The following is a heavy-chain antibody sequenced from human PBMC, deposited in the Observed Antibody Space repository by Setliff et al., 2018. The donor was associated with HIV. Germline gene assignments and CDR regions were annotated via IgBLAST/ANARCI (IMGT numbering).Heavy chain of an antibody. J-gene: IGHJ4*02. CDR3: ARDHIPSKWLLESDY. CDR1: GYTFTNFG. D-gene: IGHD3-22*01. Sequence: ASVKVSCKASGYTFTNFGITWVRQAPGQGLEWMGWISPYNGNTNYAPELHGRVTMTTDTSTSTASLELRSLRSDDTAVYYCARDHIPSKWLLESDYWGQGTLVTVSS. V-gene: IGHV1-18*01. CDR2: ISPYNGNT.